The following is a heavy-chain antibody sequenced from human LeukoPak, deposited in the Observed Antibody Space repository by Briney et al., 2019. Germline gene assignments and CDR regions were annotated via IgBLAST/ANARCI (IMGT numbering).Heavy chain of an antibody. Sequence: SETLSLTCTVSGGSFSISNYYWGWIRQPPGRGLEWIGSISYSGTYYNPSLKSRLTISVDTSKNHFSLNLRSVTAADTAVYYCASRTSNPVGAIDYWGQGTLVTVSS. CDR1: GGSFSISNYY. J-gene: IGHJ4*02. D-gene: IGHD1-26*01. CDR3: ASRTSNPVGAIDY. CDR2: ISYSGT. V-gene: IGHV4-39*01.